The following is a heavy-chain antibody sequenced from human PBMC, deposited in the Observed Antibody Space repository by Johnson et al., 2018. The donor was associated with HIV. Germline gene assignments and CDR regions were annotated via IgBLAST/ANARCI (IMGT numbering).Heavy chain of an antibody. Sequence: VQLVESGGGLVQPGRSLRLSCAASGFTFDDYAMHWVRQAPGKGLEWVSGISGSGGSTYYADSVKGRFTISRDNSKNTLYLQMNSLRAEDTAVYYCARDPGLYYDIWVSAFDIWGQGTMVTVSS. D-gene: IGHD3/OR15-3a*01. CDR2: ISGSGGST. V-gene: IGHV3-23*04. CDR3: ARDPGLYYDIWVSAFDI. CDR1: GFTFDDYA. J-gene: IGHJ3*02.